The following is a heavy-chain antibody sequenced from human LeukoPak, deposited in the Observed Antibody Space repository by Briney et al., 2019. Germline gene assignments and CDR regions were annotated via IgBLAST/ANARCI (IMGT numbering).Heavy chain of an antibody. V-gene: IGHV4-39*07. CDR2: IYYSGST. J-gene: IGHJ4*02. CDR1: GGSISSSSYY. CDR3: ARGLYYYYDSSGYYYKGSFDY. D-gene: IGHD3-22*01. Sequence: SETLSLTCTVSGGSISSSSYYWGWIRQPPGKGLEWIGSIYYSGSTYYNPSLKSRVTISVDTSKNQFSLKLSSVTAADTAVYYCARGLYYYYDSSGYYYKGSFDYWGQGTLVTVSS.